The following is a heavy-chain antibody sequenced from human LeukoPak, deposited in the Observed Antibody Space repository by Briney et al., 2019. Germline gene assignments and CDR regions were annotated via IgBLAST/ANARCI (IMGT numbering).Heavy chain of an antibody. CDR3: AGEYYDILTGYYNRYYYCYMDV. J-gene: IGHJ6*03. CDR2: IIPIFGTA. V-gene: IGHV1-69*06. CDR1: GGTFRSYA. D-gene: IGHD3-9*01. Sequence: SVKVSCKASGGTFRSYAISWVRQAPGQGLEWMGGIIPIFGTANYAQKFQGRVTITADKSTSTAYMELSSLRSEDTAVYYCAGEYYDILTGYYNRYYYCYMDVWGKGTTVTVSS.